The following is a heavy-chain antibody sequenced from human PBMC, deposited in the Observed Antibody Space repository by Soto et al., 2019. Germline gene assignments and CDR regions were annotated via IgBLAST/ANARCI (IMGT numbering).Heavy chain of an antibody. CDR2: ISDSGGRT. CDR1: GFTFSTYA. V-gene: IGHV3-23*01. J-gene: IGHJ4*02. D-gene: IGHD3-10*01. Sequence: PGGSLRLSCAASGFTFSTYAMSWVRQAPGKGLEWVSTISDSGGRTYYAASVKGRFTISRDNSKNTLFLLMNSLSAEDTALYYCGKFHGSGTYYNFPDYWGQGTLVTVSS. CDR3: GKFHGSGTYYNFPDY.